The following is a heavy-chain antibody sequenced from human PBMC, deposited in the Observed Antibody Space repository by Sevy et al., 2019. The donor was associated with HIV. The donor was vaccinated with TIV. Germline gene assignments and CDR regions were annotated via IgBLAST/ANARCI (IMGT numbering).Heavy chain of an antibody. CDR1: GIIFTTSG. J-gene: IGHJ6*02. D-gene: IGHD3-9*01. V-gene: IGHV3-30*18. CDR2: ISYDGRNK. Sequence: GGSLRLSCAVSGIIFTTSGMHWVRQAPGKGLEGVAVISYDGRNKFYGDSVKGRFTISRDNSKNILFLQMNSLRAEDTAVYYCAKDFTGYNGMDVWGQGTMVTVSS. CDR3: AKDFTGYNGMDV.